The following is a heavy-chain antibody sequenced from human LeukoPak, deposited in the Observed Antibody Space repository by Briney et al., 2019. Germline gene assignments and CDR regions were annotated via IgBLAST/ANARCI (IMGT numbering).Heavy chain of an antibody. J-gene: IGHJ4*02. CDR2: ISGSGGST. CDR1: GFTFSTYA. V-gene: IGHV3-23*01. Sequence: GGSLRLPCAASGFTFSTYAMSWVRQAPGKGLEWVSAISGSGGSTYYADSVKGRFTISRDNSKNTLYLQMNSLRAEDTAVYYCAKHISVITESFDYWGQGTLVTVSS. D-gene: IGHD3-22*01. CDR3: AKHISVITESFDY.